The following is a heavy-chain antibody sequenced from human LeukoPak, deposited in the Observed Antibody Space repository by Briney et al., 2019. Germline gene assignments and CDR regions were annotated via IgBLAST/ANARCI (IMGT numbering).Heavy chain of an antibody. CDR1: GYTFTRYG. J-gene: IGHJ6*03. CDR2: ISAYNGNT. Sequence: ASVKVSCKASGYTFTRYGISWVRQAPGQGLEWMGWISAYNGNTNYAQKLQGRVTMTTDTSTSTAYMELRSLRSDDTAVYYCAIVPAAVSDYYYMDVWGKGTTVTISS. V-gene: IGHV1-18*01. D-gene: IGHD2-2*01. CDR3: AIVPAAVSDYYYMDV.